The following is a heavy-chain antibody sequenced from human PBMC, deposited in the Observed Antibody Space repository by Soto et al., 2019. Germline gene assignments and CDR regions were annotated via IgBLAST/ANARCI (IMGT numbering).Heavy chain of an antibody. V-gene: IGHV3-21*01. Sequence: GGSLRLSCAASGFTFSSYGMHWVRQAPGKGLEWVSSISSSSSYIYYADSVKGRFTISRDNAKNSLYLQMNSLRAEDTAVYYCARIFTIFGVVSKVYYYYGMDVWGQGTTVTVSS. D-gene: IGHD3-3*01. CDR3: ARIFTIFGVVSKVYYYYGMDV. J-gene: IGHJ6*02. CDR2: ISSSSSYI. CDR1: GFTFSSYG.